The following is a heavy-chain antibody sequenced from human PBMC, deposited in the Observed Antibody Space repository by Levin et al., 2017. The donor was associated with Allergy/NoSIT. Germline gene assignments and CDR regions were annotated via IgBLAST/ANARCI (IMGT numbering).Heavy chain of an antibody. V-gene: IGHV4-34*01. D-gene: IGHD3-10*01. CDR3: ARGHGSGSYHMRRAVYFDY. Sequence: SETLSLTCAVYGGSFSGYYWSWIRQPPGKGLEWIGEINHSGSTNYNPSLKSRVTISVDTSKNQFSLKLSSVTAADTAVYYCARGHGSGSYHMRRAVYFDYWGQGTLVTVSS. CDR2: INHSGST. J-gene: IGHJ4*02. CDR1: GGSFSGYY.